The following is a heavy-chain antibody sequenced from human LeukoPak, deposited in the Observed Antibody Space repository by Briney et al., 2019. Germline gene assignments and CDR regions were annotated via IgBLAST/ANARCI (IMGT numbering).Heavy chain of an antibody. V-gene: IGHV3-23*01. CDR1: GFTFSSYA. CDR2: ISGSGGST. J-gene: IGHJ4*02. Sequence: AGXSLRLSCAASGFTFSSYAMSWVRQAPGKGLEWVSAISGSGGSTYYADSVKGRFTISRDNSKNTLYLQMNSLGAEDTAVYYCAKDIYYGPVGGLAFDYWGQGTLVTVSS. CDR3: AKDIYYGPVGGLAFDY. D-gene: IGHD3-10*01.